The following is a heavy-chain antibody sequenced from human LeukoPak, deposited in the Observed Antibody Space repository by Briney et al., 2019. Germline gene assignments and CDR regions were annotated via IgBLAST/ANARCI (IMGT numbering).Heavy chain of an antibody. CDR1: GYTFTSYA. Sequence: ASVKVSCKASGYTFTSYAMNWVRQAPGQRLEWMGWINTNTGTPMYAQGFTGRFVFSLDTSVSTAYLQISSLKAEDSAVYYCARARSSWYGTNNWFDPWGQGTLVTVSS. D-gene: IGHD6-13*01. CDR3: ARARSSWYGTNNWFDP. V-gene: IGHV7-4-1*02. J-gene: IGHJ5*02. CDR2: INTNTGTP.